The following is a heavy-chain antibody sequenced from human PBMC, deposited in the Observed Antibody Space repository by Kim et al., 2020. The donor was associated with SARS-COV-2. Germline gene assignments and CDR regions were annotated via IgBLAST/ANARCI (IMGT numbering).Heavy chain of an antibody. D-gene: IGHD2-2*01. CDR3: ASGIYCSSTSCRLYYYYGMDV. CDR2: IIPIFGTA. J-gene: IGHJ6*02. CDR1: GGTFSSYA. Sequence: SVKVSCKASGGTFSSYAISWVRQAPGQGLEWMGGIIPIFGTANYAQKFQGRVTITADESTSTAYMELSSLRSEDTAVYYCASGIYCSSTSCRLYYYYGMDVWGRGTTVTVSS. V-gene: IGHV1-69*13.